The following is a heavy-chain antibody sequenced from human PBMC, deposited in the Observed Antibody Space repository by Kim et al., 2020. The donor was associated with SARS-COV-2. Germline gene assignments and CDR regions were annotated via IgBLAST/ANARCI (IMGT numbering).Heavy chain of an antibody. J-gene: IGHJ6*02. V-gene: IGHV4-59*01. D-gene: IGHD3-22*01. CDR3: AREAWLSGWRMDV. Sequence: NSNPPLQSRVTIAVDTSKNQFSLKLSSVTAADTAVYYCAREAWLSGWRMDVWGQGTTVTVSS.